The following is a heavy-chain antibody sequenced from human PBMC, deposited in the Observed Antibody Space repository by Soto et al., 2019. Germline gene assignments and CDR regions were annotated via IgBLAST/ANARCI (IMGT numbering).Heavy chain of an antibody. D-gene: IGHD3-10*01. V-gene: IGHV1-18*04. CDR2: ISARNGDT. CDR3: ARVQVLPNPAADF. J-gene: IGHJ4*02. Sequence: GASVKVSCKASGYTFTTNGIIWGRQAPGQHLEWLGWISARNGDTKYAQGFQGRVTLTTDTSTTTAYMELMNLRSDDTAVYFCARVQVLPNPAADFWGQGTLVTVSS. CDR1: GYTFTTNG.